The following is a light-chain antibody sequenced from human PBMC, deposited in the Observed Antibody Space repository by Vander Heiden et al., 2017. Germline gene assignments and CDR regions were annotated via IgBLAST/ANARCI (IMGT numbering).Light chain of an antibody. Sequence: IQMTQSPSSLSSSVGDRVTITCRARQGIKNDLGWYQQKPGKAPKHLIYDASTLQSGVPSRFSGSGSGTDFTLTISSLLPEDFATYYCLQDYNYPRTFGPGTKVEIK. CDR2: DAS. CDR1: QGIKND. V-gene: IGKV1-6*01. J-gene: IGKJ1*01. CDR3: LQDYNYPRT.